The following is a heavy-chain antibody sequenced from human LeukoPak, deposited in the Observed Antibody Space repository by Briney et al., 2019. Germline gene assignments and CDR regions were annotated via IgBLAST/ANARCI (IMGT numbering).Heavy chain of an antibody. CDR1: GFTFSSYS. CDR2: ISSSSSYI. Sequence: GGSLRLSCAPSGFTFSSYSMNWVRQAPGKGLEWVSSISSSSSYIYYADSVKGRFTISRDNAKNSLYLQMNSLRAEDTAVYYCARDPNGGSYFDYWGQGTLVTVSS. D-gene: IGHD7-27*01. CDR3: ARDPNGGSYFDY. J-gene: IGHJ4*02. V-gene: IGHV3-21*01.